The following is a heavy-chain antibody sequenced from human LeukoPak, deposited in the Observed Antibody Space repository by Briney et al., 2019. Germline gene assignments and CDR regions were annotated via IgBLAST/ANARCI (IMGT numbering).Heavy chain of an antibody. CDR2: INPNSGGT. J-gene: IGHJ5*02. V-gene: IGHV1-2*02. CDR3: ARAGRLVVTARSSWFDP. D-gene: IGHD2-21*02. CDR1: GYTFTGYY. Sequence: ASVNVSCKASGYTFTGYYMHWVRQAPGQGLEWMGWINPNSGGTNYAQKFQGRVTMTRDTSISTAYMELSRLRSDDTAVYYCARAGRLVVTARSSWFDPWGQGTLVTVSS.